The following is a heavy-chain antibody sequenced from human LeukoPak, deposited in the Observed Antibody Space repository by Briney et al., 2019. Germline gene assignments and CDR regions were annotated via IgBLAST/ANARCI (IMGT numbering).Heavy chain of an antibody. D-gene: IGHD3-10*01. CDR2: ISGRSTYI. J-gene: IGHJ4*02. Sequence: GGSLRLSCAASGFTFSSYNMNWVRQAPGKGLEWVSSISGRSTYIYYADSVKGRFTISRDNADNSLYLQMNSLRAEDTAVYYCVREDYGSGSEAYWGQGTLVTVSS. CDR3: VREDYGSGSEAY. CDR1: GFTFSSYN. V-gene: IGHV3-21*01.